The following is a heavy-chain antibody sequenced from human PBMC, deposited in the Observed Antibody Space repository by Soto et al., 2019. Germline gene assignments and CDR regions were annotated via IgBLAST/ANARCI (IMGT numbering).Heavy chain of an antibody. CDR2: RYYSEST. CDR1: GGSITTGGYY. Sequence: SETLSLTCTVSGGSITTGGYYWSWVRQLPGKGLEWIGHRYYSESTYYNPSLKSRVSISLDTSKNQFSLKLSFVTAADTAMYYCARTKCSGGSCYSWSPDSWGQGIPVTVSS. D-gene: IGHD2-15*01. V-gene: IGHV4-31*03. CDR3: ARTKCSGGSCYSWSPDS. J-gene: IGHJ4*02.